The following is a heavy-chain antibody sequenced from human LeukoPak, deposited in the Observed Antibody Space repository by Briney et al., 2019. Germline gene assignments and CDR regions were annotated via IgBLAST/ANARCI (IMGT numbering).Heavy chain of an antibody. CDR3: ARGRGSDYYHYYYMDV. CDR2: INWNSGSV. Sequence: GRSLRLSCAGSEFSIDDFAMHWVRQAPGKGLEWVSSINWNSGSVAYADSVKGRFTISRENAKNSLYLQMNSLRAEDMGLYYCARGRGSDYYHYYYMDVWGKGTPVTVSS. V-gene: IGHV3-9*03. J-gene: IGHJ6*03. D-gene: IGHD6-19*01. CDR1: EFSIDDFA.